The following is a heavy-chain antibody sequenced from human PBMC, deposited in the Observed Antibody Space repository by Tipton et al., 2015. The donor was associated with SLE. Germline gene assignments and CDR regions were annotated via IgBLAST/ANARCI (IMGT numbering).Heavy chain of an antibody. Sequence: TLSLTCAVYGGSSFSGYQWSWIRQPPGKGLEWIGQTNPSGNTNYNPSLKSRVTISVDTSNNQLSLKLTSVTAADTAVYYCARGAKERITLVRVRPYYFDYWGQGSLVTVSS. V-gene: IGHV4-34*01. CDR1: GGSSFSGYQ. CDR2: TNPSGNT. D-gene: IGHD3-10*01. CDR3: ARGAKERITLVRVRPYYFDY. J-gene: IGHJ4*01.